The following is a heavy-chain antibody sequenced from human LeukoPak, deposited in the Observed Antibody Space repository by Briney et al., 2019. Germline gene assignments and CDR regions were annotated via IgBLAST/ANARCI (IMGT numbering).Heavy chain of an antibody. D-gene: IGHD3-10*01. CDR2: INHSGST. CDR1: GGSFSGYY. V-gene: IGHV4-34*01. CDR3: ARGPRFGELLWHWFDP. Sequence: SETLSLTCAVYGGSFSGYYWSSIRQPPRKRLEWIGEINHSGSTNYNPPLKSRVTISEDTSKNQFSLKLRSVTAADTAVYYCARGPRFGELLWHWFDPWGQGTLVTVSS. J-gene: IGHJ5*02.